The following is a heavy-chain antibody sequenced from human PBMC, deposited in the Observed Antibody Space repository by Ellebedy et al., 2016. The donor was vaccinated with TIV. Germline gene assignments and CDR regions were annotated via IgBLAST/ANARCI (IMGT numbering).Heavy chain of an antibody. V-gene: IGHV5-51*01. CDR3: ARHPPPITMVRGALFRPHYYYGMDV. J-gene: IGHJ6*02. CDR2: IYPGDSDT. D-gene: IGHD3-10*01. CDR1: GYSFTSYW. Sequence: GESLKISXKGSGYSFTSYWIGWVRQMPGKGLEWMGIIYPGDSDTRYSPSFQGQVTISADKSISTAYLQWSSLKASDTAMYYCARHPPPITMVRGALFRPHYYYGMDVWGQGTTVTVSS.